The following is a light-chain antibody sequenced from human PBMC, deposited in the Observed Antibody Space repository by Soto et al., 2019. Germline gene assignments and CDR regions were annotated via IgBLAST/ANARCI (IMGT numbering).Light chain of an antibody. J-gene: IGLJ1*01. CDR3: SSYSISTAYL. CDR1: SSDVGGYDY. Sequence: QSVLTQPASVSGSPGQSITISCTGTSSDVGGYDYVSWYQLHPGKAPKLMVFEVNNRPSGVSYRFSGSKSRNTASLTISGLQAEDDADYFCSSYSISTAYLFGTGTKV. V-gene: IGLV2-14*01. CDR2: EVN.